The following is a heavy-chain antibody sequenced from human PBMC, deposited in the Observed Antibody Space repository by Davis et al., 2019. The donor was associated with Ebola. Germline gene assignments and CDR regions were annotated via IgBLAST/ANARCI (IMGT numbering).Heavy chain of an antibody. D-gene: IGHD1-1*01. Sequence: ASVKVSCKASGYTFIDYYIHWVRQAPGQGLEWMGRINPYSGGTNYAQKFQGRVTMTSDTSISTAYMELSRLISDDTVVYYCARAQFPTTSDHWGQGTLVTVSS. CDR1: GYTFIDYY. J-gene: IGHJ4*02. CDR2: INPYSGGT. CDR3: ARAQFPTTSDH. V-gene: IGHV1-2*05.